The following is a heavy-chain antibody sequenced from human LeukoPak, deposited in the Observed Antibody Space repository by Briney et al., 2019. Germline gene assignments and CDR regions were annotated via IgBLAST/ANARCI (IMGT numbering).Heavy chain of an antibody. D-gene: IGHD3-16*02. CDR3: ARDYDYVWGSYRHWYFDL. J-gene: IGHJ2*01. CDR2: IKQDGSEK. Sequence: PGGSLRLSCAVSGFTFGSHWMSWVRQAPGKGLEWVANIKQDGSEKYYVDSVKGRFTISRDNAKNSLYLQMNSLRAEDTAVYYCARDYDYVWGSYRHWYFDLWGRGTLVTVSS. CDR1: GFTFGSHW. V-gene: IGHV3-7*05.